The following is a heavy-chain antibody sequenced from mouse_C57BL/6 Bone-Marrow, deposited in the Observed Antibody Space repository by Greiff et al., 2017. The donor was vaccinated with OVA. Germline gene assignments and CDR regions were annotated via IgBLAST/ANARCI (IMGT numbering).Heavy chain of an antibody. J-gene: IGHJ3*01. D-gene: IGHD2-5*01. CDR1: GFTFTDYY. Sequence: EVQLVESGGGLVQPGGSLSLSCAASGFTFTDYYMSWVRQPPGKALEWLGFIRNKANGYTTEYSASVKGRFTISRDNSQSILYLQMNALRAEDSATYYCARSSYYSTPFAYWGQGTLVTVSA. CDR2: IRNKANGYTT. V-gene: IGHV7-3*01. CDR3: ARSSYYSTPFAY.